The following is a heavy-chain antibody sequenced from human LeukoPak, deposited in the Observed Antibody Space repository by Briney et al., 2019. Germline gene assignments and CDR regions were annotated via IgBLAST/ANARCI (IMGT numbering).Heavy chain of an antibody. D-gene: IGHD5-12*01. J-gene: IGHJ5*02. Sequence: GGSLRLSCAASGFTFSSYAMSWVRQAPGKGLEWVSAISGSGGSTYYADSVKGRFTISRGNSKNTLYLQMNSLRAEDTAVYYCAKDPVARYNNWFDPWGQGTLVTVSS. V-gene: IGHV3-23*01. CDR3: AKDPVARYNNWFDP. CDR2: ISGSGGST. CDR1: GFTFSSYA.